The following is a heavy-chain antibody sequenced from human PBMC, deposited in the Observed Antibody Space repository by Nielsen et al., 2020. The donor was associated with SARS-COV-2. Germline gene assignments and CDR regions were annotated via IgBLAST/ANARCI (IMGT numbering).Heavy chain of an antibody. V-gene: IGHV4-61*02. D-gene: IGHD3-9*01. CDR3: ARAGEDYEILTGYYPSGMDV. CDR2: IYTSGST. J-gene: IGHJ6*02. Sequence: GKGLEWIGRIYTSGSTDYNPSLKSRVTISVDTSKNQFSLKLSSVTAADTAVYYCARAGEDYEILTGYYPSGMDVWGQGTTVTVSS.